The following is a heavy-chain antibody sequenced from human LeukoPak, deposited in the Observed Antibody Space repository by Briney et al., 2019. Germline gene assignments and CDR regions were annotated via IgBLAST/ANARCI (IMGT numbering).Heavy chain of an antibody. CDR2: TSGSGGST. V-gene: IGHV3-23*01. D-gene: IGHD4-23*01. CDR1: GFTFSSYA. J-gene: IGHJ5*02. Sequence: GGSLRLSCAASGFTFSSYAMSWVRQAPGRGLEWVSFTSGSGGSTYYADSVKGRFTISRDNSRNTLYLQVNSLRPEDTAAYYCAKGSGDNSVYVSLGQGTLVTVSS. CDR3: AKGSGDNSVYVS.